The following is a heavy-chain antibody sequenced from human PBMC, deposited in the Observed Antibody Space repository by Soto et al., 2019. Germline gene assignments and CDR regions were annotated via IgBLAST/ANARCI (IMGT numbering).Heavy chain of an antibody. CDR2: IYYSGST. J-gene: IGHJ4*02. D-gene: IGHD4-17*01. V-gene: IGHV4-59*08. Sequence: QVQLQESGPGLVKPSETLSLTCTVSGGSISSYYWSWIRQPPGRGLEWIGYIYYSGSTNYNPSLXSXVXIXXDTSKNQFSLKLSSVTAADTAVYYCARRYGDYFDFWGQGTLVTVSS. CDR1: GGSISSYY. CDR3: ARRYGDYFDF.